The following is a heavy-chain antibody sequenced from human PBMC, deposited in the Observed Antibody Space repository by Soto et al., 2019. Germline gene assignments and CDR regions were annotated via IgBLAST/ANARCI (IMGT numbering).Heavy chain of an antibody. D-gene: IGHD6-19*01. Sequence: QVTLKESGPVLVNPTEPLTLTCTVSGFSLSNARMGVSWIRQPPGKALEWLAHIFSNDEKSYSTSLKSRLTISKDTSKSQVVLTMTNMDPVDTATYYCARTAVAGTTTYYNWFDPWGQGTLVTVSS. V-gene: IGHV2-26*01. CDR3: ARTAVAGTTTYYNWFDP. J-gene: IGHJ5*02. CDR2: IFSNDEK. CDR1: GFSLSNARMG.